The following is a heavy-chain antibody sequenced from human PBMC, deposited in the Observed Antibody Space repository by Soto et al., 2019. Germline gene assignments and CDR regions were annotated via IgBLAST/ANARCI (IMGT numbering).Heavy chain of an antibody. CDR1: GLTFSDFY. Sequence: QVQLVKSGGGLVQTSGSLRIACLASGLTFSDFYMGWVRQAPGRGRGWVSYISSTGNTIYYADSVKGRFTISRDNAKNSVYLQMNNLRAEDTALYFCAKMSSENYYDPVFSWGQGTLVTVSS. CDR3: AKMSSENYYDPVFS. CDR2: ISSTGNTI. J-gene: IGHJ4*02. V-gene: IGHV3-11*01. D-gene: IGHD3-22*01.